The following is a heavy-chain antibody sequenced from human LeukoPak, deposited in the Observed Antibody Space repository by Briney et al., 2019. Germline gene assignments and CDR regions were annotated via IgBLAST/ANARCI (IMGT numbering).Heavy chain of an antibody. CDR1: GFTFSGYW. J-gene: IGHJ6*04. CDR2: INSDGSST. CDR3: ARNLGGGGYYYYGMDV. D-gene: IGHD3-16*01. Sequence: GGSLRLSCAASGFTFSGYWMHWVRQAPGRGLVWVSRINSDGSSTSYADSVKGRFTISRDNAKTTLYLQMNSLRAEDTAVYYCARNLGGGGYYYYGMDVWGKGTTVTVSS. V-gene: IGHV3-74*01.